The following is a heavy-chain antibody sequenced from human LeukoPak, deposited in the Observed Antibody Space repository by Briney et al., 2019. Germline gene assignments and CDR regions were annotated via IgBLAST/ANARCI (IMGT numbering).Heavy chain of an antibody. J-gene: IGHJ4*02. V-gene: IGHV3-53*01. Sequence: GGSLRLSCAASGFTVSSNYMSWVRQAPGKGLEWVSVIYGGGNTYYADSVKGRFTISRDNSKNTLYLQMNSLRAEDTAVYYCARGPSGYSYGGYDYWGQGTLVTVSS. CDR3: ARGPSGYSYGGYDY. D-gene: IGHD5-18*01. CDR2: IYGGGNT. CDR1: GFTVSSNY.